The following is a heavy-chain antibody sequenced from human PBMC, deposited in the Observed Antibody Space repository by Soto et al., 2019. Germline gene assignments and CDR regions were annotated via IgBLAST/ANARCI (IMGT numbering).Heavy chain of an antibody. J-gene: IGHJ4*02. D-gene: IGHD3-22*01. CDR2: ISAYNGKT. CDR1: GYSFATSG. V-gene: IGHV1-18*01. Sequence: QVKLVQSGTEVKKPGASMKVSCKASGYSFATSGISWVRQAPGQGLEWMGWISAYNGKTNYDQVLQDRIIMTPDTSTSTAYLELRSLRADDTAVYYCARAGQYYDSSGYADWGQGTLVTVSS. CDR3: ARAGQYYDSSGYAD.